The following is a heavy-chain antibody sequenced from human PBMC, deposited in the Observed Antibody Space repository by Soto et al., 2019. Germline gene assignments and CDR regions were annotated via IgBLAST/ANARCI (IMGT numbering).Heavy chain of an antibody. CDR2: MNPNSGNT. CDR1: GYTFRSYD. J-gene: IGHJ5*02. CDR3: ARGFVDIVATNWFDP. Sequence: ASVKVSWKASGYTFRSYDINWVRQATGQGLEWMGWMNPNSGNTGYAQKFQGRVTMTTDTSINTAYMELSSLRSEDTAVYYCARGFVDIVATNWFDPWGQGTLVTVSS. V-gene: IGHV1-8*01. D-gene: IGHD5-12*01.